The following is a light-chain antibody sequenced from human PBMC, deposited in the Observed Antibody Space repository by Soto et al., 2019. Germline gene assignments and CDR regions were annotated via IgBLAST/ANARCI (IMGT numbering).Light chain of an antibody. J-gene: IGKJ1*01. CDR3: MQGTHLPET. Sequence: DIVLTQTPLSSPVTLGQPASISCRSSQSLVSGDGNTYFSWLQQRPGQPPRLLIYRISNRFPGVPDRFSGSGAGTDFTLKISRVEAEDVGVYYCMQGTHLPETFGQGTKVEIK. V-gene: IGKV2-24*01. CDR2: RIS. CDR1: QSLVSGDGNTY.